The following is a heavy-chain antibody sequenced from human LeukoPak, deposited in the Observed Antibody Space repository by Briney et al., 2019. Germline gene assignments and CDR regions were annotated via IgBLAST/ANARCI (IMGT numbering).Heavy chain of an antibody. CDR1: GYTLTELS. Sequence: GASVKVSCKVSGYTLTELSMHWVRQAPGKGLEWMGGSDPEDGETIYAQKFQGRVTMTEDTSTDTAYMELSSLRSEDTAVYYCATDTVVVPAAIHPEFDYWGQGTLVAVSS. D-gene: IGHD2-2*02. CDR2: SDPEDGET. CDR3: ATDTVVVPAAIHPEFDY. V-gene: IGHV1-24*01. J-gene: IGHJ4*02.